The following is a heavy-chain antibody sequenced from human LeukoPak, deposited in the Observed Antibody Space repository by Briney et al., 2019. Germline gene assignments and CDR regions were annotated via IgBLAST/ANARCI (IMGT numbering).Heavy chain of an antibody. D-gene: IGHD3-3*01. CDR3: ARDPDDFWSGYFIN. CDR1: GFTFSSYA. CDR2: ISGSGGST. V-gene: IGHV3-23*01. Sequence: PGGSLRLSCAASGFTFSSYAMSWVRQAPGKGLEWVSAISGSGGSTYYADSVKGRFTISRDNSKNTLYLQMNSLRAEDTAVYYCARDPDDFWSGYFINWGQGTLVTVSS. J-gene: IGHJ4*02.